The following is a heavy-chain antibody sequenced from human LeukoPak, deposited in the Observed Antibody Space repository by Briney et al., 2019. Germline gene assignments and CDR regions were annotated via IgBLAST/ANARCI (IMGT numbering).Heavy chain of an antibody. CDR2: ISYDGSNK. D-gene: IGHD3-9*01. Sequence: GGSLRLSCAASGFTFSSYGMHWVRQAPGQGLEWVAVISYDGSNKYYADSVKGRFTISRDNSKNTLYLQMNSLRAEDTAVYYCAKDTAYILTGYSYHYYYGMDVWGQGTTVTVSS. J-gene: IGHJ6*02. V-gene: IGHV3-30*18. CDR3: AKDTAYILTGYSYHYYYGMDV. CDR1: GFTFSSYG.